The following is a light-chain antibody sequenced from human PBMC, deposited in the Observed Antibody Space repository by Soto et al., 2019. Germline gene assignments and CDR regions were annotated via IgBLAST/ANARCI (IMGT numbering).Light chain of an antibody. J-gene: IGKJ4*01. CDR1: QSVNSAY. Sequence: EIVLTQSPGTLSLSPGERATLSCRASQSVNSAYLAWYQQKPGQAPRLLIYGASNRAAGIPDRFSGRWSGTDFNLTISRLETEDCAVDYCQQYADSPPGIIFGGGTNVEIK. CDR3: QQYADSPPGII. V-gene: IGKV3-20*01. CDR2: GAS.